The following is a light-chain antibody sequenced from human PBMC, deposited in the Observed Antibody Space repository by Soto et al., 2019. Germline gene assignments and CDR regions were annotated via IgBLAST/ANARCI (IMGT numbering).Light chain of an antibody. CDR2: EDN. CDR1: SSNVGTYNL. J-gene: IGLJ1*01. CDR3: CSYAGGNTYV. V-gene: IGLV2-23*01. Sequence: QSVLTQPAAVSGSPGQSITISCTVTSSNVGTYNLVSWYQQHPGKAPKLIIYEDNKRPSGVSNRFSGSKSGNTASLTISGLQTEDEADYHCCSYAGGNTYVFGPGTKVTVL.